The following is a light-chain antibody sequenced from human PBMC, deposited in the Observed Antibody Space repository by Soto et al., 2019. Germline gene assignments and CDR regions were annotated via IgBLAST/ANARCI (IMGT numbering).Light chain of an antibody. J-gene: IGKJ3*01. CDR2: DAS. CDR1: QGVSSY. V-gene: IGKV3D-11*01. Sequence: EIVLTQSPATLSLSPGERATLSCRASQGVSSYLAWYQQKPGQAPRLLIYDASNRATGIPARFSGSGPGTDFTLTISSLEPEDFAVYYCQQLSNWPEKFTFGPGTKVDIK. CDR3: QQLSNWPEKFT.